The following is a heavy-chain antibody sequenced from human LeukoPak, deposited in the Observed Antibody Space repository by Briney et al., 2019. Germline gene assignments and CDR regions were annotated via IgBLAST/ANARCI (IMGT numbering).Heavy chain of an antibody. V-gene: IGHV3-23*01. J-gene: IGHJ4*02. CDR3: AKDFLGRDSDY. Sequence: GGSLRLSCAASGFTFSSYAMSWVRQAPGKGLVWVSAISGSGGSTYYADSVKGRFTISRDNSKNTLYLQMNTLRAEDTAVYYCAKDFLGRDSDYWGQGTLVTVSS. D-gene: IGHD2/OR15-2a*01. CDR1: GFTFSSYA. CDR2: ISGSGGST.